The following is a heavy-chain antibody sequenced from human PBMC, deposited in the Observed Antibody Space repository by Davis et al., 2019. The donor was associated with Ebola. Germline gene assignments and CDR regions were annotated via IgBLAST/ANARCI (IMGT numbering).Heavy chain of an antibody. CDR3: ARGCSAGSGYSDYYYGMDV. CDR2: IIPILGTT. D-gene: IGHD2-15*01. CDR1: GGTFSSYG. V-gene: IGHV1-69*13. Sequence: AASVKVSCKASGGTFSSYGISWVRQAPGQGLEWMGGIIPILGTTKYAQKFQGRVTITADESTSTAYMELSSLRSEDTAVYYCARGCSAGSGYSDYYYGMDVWGKGTTVTVSS. J-gene: IGHJ6*04.